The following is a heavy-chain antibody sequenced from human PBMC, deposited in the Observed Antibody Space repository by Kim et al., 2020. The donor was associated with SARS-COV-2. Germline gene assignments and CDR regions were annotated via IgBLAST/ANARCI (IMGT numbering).Heavy chain of an antibody. D-gene: IGHD3-10*01. V-gene: IGHV3-23*01. CDR2: ISGYDDNT. CDR3: VKEQRDASGSNYYGMDV. J-gene: IGHJ6*02. Sequence: GGSLRLSCAASGFTFNNCAMSWVRQAPGKGLEWVSGISGYDDNTNYAESVKGRFTISRDNSKNTLSLQMNSLRVDDTALYYCVKEQRDASGSNYYGMDVWGQGTTVIVSS. CDR1: GFTFNNCA.